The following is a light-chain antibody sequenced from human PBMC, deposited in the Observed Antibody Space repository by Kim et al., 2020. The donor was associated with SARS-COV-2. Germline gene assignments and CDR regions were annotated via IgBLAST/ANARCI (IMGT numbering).Light chain of an antibody. Sequence: EIVMTQSPATLSVSPGERATLSCRASQSVRSQLAWYQQKPVQAPRLLIYGASTRATGVPARFSGSGSGTEFTLTISSLQSEDFAVYYCQQDNDWPATFGQGTKVDIK. CDR2: GAS. V-gene: IGKV3-15*01. CDR3: QQDNDWPAT. CDR1: QSVRSQ. J-gene: IGKJ1*01.